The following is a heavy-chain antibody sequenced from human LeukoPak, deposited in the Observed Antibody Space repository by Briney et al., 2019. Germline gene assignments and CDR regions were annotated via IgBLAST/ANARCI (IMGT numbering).Heavy chain of an antibody. D-gene: IGHD2-2*01. J-gene: IGHJ4*02. CDR3: VSVYCSSTSCYGGAY. CDR1: GYTFCNYW. Sequence: GGSLRLSCAASGYTFCNYWMHWVRQAPGKGLLWVSRISDDGSSASYADSVQGRFTISRDNAKNTVYLQMHSLRAEDTAVYYCVSVYCSSTSCYGGAYWGQGTLVTVSS. V-gene: IGHV3-74*01. CDR2: ISDDGSSA.